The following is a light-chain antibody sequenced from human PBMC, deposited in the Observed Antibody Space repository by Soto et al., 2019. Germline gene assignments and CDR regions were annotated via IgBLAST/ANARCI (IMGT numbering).Light chain of an antibody. CDR3: HQRQSWPRT. V-gene: IGKV1-8*01. CDR1: QDISDY. J-gene: IGKJ1*01. CDR2: GAS. Sequence: AIRMNQSPSSLSASTEDTVIITCRASQDISDYVAFYHHKPGRAPKLLIYGASTLQSGVPPRFSGSGSETDFTLTINSLAPEDFAIYYCHQRQSWPRTFGQGTKVDIK.